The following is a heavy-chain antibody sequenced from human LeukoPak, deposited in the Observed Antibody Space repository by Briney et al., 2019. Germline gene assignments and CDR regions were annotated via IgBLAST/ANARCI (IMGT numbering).Heavy chain of an antibody. CDR3: ARDDIVAMTHFDY. J-gene: IGHJ4*02. D-gene: IGHD5-12*01. CDR1: GFTFSSYS. V-gene: IGHV3-21*01. CDR2: ISSSSSYI. Sequence: GGSLRLSCAASGFTFSSYSMNWVRQAPGKGLEWVSSISSSSSYIYYSDSVKGRFTISRDNAKNSLYLQMDSLRAEDTAVYYCARDDIVAMTHFDYWGQGTLVTVSS.